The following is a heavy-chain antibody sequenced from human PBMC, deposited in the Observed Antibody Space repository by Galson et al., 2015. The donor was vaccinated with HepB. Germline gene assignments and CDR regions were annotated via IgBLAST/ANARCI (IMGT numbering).Heavy chain of an antibody. V-gene: IGHV3-30*18. CDR1: GFTFSSYG. D-gene: IGHD2-2*01. CDR2: ISYDGSNK. CDR3: AKDWYYQNYYYYYGMDV. Sequence: SLRLSCAASGFTFSSYGMHWVRQAPGKGLEWVAVISYDGSNKYYADSVKGRFTISRDNSKNTLYLQMNSLRAEDTAVYYCAKDWYYQNYYYYYGMDVWGQGTTVTVSS. J-gene: IGHJ6*02.